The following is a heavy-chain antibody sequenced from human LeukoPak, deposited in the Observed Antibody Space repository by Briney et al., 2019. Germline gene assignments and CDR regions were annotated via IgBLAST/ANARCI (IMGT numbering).Heavy chain of an antibody. D-gene: IGHD1-1*01. Sequence: GGSLRLSCAASGFTSSSYAMSWVRQAPGKGLEWVSSISSSSSYIYYADSVKGRFTISRDNAKNSLYLQMNSLRAEDTAVYYCARKTNGYFDYWGQGTLVTVSS. CDR1: GFTSSSYA. V-gene: IGHV3-21*01. CDR2: ISSSSSYI. CDR3: ARKTNGYFDY. J-gene: IGHJ4*02.